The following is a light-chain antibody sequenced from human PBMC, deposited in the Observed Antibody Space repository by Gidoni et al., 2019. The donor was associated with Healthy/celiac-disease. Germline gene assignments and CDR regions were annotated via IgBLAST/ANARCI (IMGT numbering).Light chain of an antibody. J-gene: IGKJ1*01. CDR1: QSTSHC. V-gene: IGKV1-5*03. Sequence: IQLTHSPSTLPASVVDRVTITRRPSQSTSHCLAWYQQKPGNAPKLLIYKASSLESGVPSTFSGSGSGTEFTLTISSLQAEDFAGYYCQQYHSYPWTFGQGTKVEIK. CDR3: QQYHSYPWT. CDR2: KAS.